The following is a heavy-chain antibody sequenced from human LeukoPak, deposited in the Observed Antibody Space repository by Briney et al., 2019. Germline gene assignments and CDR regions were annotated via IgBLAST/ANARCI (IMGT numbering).Heavy chain of an antibody. CDR3: ARIHVLLWFGELSYNWFDP. CDR2: IYYSGST. J-gene: IGHJ5*02. CDR1: GGSISSSSYY. Sequence: PSETLSLTCTVSGGSISSSSYYWGWIRQPPGKGLEWIGSIYYSGSTYYNPSLKSRVTISVDTSKNLFSLKLSSVTAADTAVYYCARIHVLLWFGELSYNWFDPWGQGTLVTVSS. V-gene: IGHV4-39*01. D-gene: IGHD3-10*01.